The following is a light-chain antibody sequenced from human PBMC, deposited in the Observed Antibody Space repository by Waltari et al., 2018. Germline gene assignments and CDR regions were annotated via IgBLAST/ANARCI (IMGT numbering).Light chain of an antibody. Sequence: QSALTQPRSVSGSPGQSVTISCTGTSSDVGGYNYVSWYQQHPGKAPKLMIYDVSKRPSGVPVRFSGSKSGNTASLTISGLQAEDEADYFCCSYAGSSRVFGGGTKLTVL. CDR1: SSDVGGYNY. CDR2: DVS. V-gene: IGLV2-11*01. J-gene: IGLJ2*01. CDR3: CSYAGSSRV.